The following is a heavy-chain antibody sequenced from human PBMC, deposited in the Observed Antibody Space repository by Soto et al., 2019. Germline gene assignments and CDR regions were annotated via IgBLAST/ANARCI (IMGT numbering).Heavy chain of an antibody. V-gene: IGHV1-18*01. CDR1: GYTFTSYG. D-gene: IGHD6-19*01. CDR3: ARDSNPSEYSSGWYVDWFDP. J-gene: IGHJ5*02. CDR2: ISAYNGNT. Sequence: ASVKVSCKASGYTFTSYGISWVRQAPGQGLERMGWISAYNGNTNYAQKLQGRVTMTTDTSTSTAYMELRSLRSDDTAVYYCARDSNPSEYSSGWYVDWFDPWGQGTLVTVSS.